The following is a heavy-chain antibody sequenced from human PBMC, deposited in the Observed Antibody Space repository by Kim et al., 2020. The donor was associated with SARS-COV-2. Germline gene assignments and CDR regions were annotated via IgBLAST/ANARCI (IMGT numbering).Heavy chain of an antibody. D-gene: IGHD1-26*01. CDR1: GGSISSSGSH. Sequence: SETLSLTCTVSGGSISSSGSHWGWIRQPPGKDLEWIGSISYSGGNYYNPSLESRVTIYVDTSKNRFSLNLSSVTAADTALYYCARATSGGAFEDYWGQGTLITVSS. J-gene: IGHJ4*02. V-gene: IGHV4-39*01. CDR2: ISYSGGN. CDR3: ARATSGGAFEDY.